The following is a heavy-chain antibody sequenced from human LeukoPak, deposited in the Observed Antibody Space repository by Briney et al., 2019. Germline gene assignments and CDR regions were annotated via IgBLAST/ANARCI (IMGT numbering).Heavy chain of an antibody. V-gene: IGHV1-8*01. J-gene: IGHJ4*02. CDR1: GYTFTSYD. CDR2: MSPDSGNT. CDR3: ARGPPKSSSSDY. Sequence: GASVKVSCKASGYTFTSYDINWVRQAPGQGLEWMGWMSPDSGNTGYAQKFQGRVTMTRNTSISTAYMELSSLRSEDTAVYYCARGPPKSSSSDYWGQGTLVTVSS. D-gene: IGHD6-13*01.